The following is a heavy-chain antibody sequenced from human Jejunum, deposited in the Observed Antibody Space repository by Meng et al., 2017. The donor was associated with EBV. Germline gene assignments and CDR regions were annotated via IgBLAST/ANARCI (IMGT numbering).Heavy chain of an antibody. CDR2: IYYGGSA. CDR3: ARGAYFDY. CDR1: GGSISSGGYS. Sequence: GSGSGLVKYSENLPLTCAVSGGSISSGGYSGHWIRQPPRKGLQWIGYIYYGGSAFYNPSLKSRVTLSVDRSKNQFSLNLSSVTAADTAVYYCARGAYFDYWGQGTLVTVSS. V-gene: IGHV4-30-2*01. J-gene: IGHJ4*02.